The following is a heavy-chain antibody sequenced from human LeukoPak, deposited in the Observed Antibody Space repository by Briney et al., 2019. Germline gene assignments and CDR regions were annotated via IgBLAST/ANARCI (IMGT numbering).Heavy chain of an antibody. V-gene: IGHV3-7*01. J-gene: IGHJ3*02. CDR3: ARVIPYYDSSGYYYRIRAFDI. CDR1: GFTFSSYW. Sequence: PGGSLRLSCAASGFTFSSYWMSWVRQAPGKGLEWVANIKQDGSEKYYVDSVKGRFTISRDNAKNSLYLQMNSLRAEDTAVYYCARVIPYYDSSGYYYRIRAFDIRGQGTMVTVSS. CDR2: IKQDGSEK. D-gene: IGHD3-22*01.